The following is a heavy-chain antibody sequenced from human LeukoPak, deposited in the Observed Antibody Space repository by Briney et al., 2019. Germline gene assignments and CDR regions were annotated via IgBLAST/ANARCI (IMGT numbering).Heavy chain of an antibody. CDR1: GFTFSSYA. CDR2: ISGSGGST. CDR3: AKDGKRSSSWYFWFADY. Sequence: GGSLRLSCAASGFTFSSYAMSWVRQAPGKGLEWVSAISGSGGSTYYADSVKGRFTISRDNSKNTLYLQMNSLRAEDTAVYYCAKDGKRSSSWYFWFADYWGQGTLVTVSS. V-gene: IGHV3-23*01. D-gene: IGHD6-13*01. J-gene: IGHJ4*02.